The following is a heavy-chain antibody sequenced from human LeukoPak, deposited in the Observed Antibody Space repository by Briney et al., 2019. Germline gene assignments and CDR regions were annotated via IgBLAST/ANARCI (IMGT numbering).Heavy chain of an antibody. V-gene: IGHV3-23*01. CDR2: ISGSGAVT. D-gene: IGHD3-22*01. J-gene: IGHJ4*02. CDR1: GFTFSSSA. Sequence: PGGSLRLSCAASGFTFSSSAMNWVRQAPGKGLECVSAISGSGAVTYYADSVKGRFTISRDNSLNTLYLQMNSLRADDTAVYYCAKAWPNSGNYYYDYWGQGTREPVSP. CDR3: AKAWPNSGNYYYDY.